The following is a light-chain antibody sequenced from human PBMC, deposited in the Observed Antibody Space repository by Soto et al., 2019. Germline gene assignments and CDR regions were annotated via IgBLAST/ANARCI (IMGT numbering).Light chain of an antibody. CDR1: QSVSRS. CDR2: AAS. J-gene: IGKJ1*01. CDR3: QQSYYVPRT. V-gene: IGKV1-39*01. Sequence: DVPMTQSPSSLSASVGDRVTITCRASQSVSRSLNWYQQKPGKAPQLLISAASTLQSEVPSRFSGSGSGTDFTLTISSLQPDDFATYYCQQSYYVPRTFGQGTKVDIK.